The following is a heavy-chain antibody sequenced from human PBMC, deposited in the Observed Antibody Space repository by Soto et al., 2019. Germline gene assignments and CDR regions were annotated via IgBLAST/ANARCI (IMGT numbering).Heavy chain of an antibody. CDR1: GGSISSSSYY. CDR3: ARSRVEWNYYGMDV. Sequence: SETLSLTCTVSGGSISSSSYYWGWIRQPPGKGLEWIGSIYYSGSTYYNPSLKSRVTISVDTSKNQFSLKLSSVTAADTAVYYCARSRVEWNYYGMDVWGQGTTVTVSS. D-gene: IGHD2-15*01. J-gene: IGHJ6*02. V-gene: IGHV4-39*01. CDR2: IYYSGST.